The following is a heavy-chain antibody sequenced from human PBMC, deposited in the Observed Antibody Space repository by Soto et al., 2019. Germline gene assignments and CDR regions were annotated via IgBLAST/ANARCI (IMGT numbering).Heavy chain of an antibody. CDR1: GFTFTRYA. V-gene: IGHV3-30-3*01. CDR2: ISFDGSNK. J-gene: IGHJ6*02. Sequence: GGSLRLSCAASGFTFTRYAMPWVRQAPGKGLEWVAVISFDGSNKYFADSVEGRFTISRDNSKNTVFLQMSSLGDDDTAVYYCARDRGRYNYYGMDDWGQGTTVTVSS. CDR3: ARDRGRYNYYGMDD.